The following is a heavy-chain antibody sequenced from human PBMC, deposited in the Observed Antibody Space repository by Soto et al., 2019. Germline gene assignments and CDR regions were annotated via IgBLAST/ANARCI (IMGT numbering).Heavy chain of an antibody. Sequence: QVQVVQSGPELKKPGASVKVSCKAQGYIFTKYGIGWVRQAPGHGLEWMGLINVYNGDRKVAQKFQDRVSMTTDTATDTAYMELKSLRSGDTAVYSCARLQLGGDRMLNWFDPWGQGTLVTVSS. CDR1: GYIFTKYG. D-gene: IGHD2-21*02. J-gene: IGHJ5*02. CDR2: INVYNGDR. CDR3: ARLQLGGDRMLNWFDP. V-gene: IGHV1-18*01.